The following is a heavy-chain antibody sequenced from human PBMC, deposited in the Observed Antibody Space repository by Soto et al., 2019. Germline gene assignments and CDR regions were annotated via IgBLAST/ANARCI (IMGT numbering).Heavy chain of an antibody. V-gene: IGHV3-33*01. J-gene: IGHJ6*02. CDR3: ARDGVTGTRNYYYYYGMDV. CDR1: GFTFSSYG. CDR2: IWYDGSNK. Sequence: PGGSLRLSCAASGFTFSSYGMHWVRQAPGKGLEWVAVIWYDGSNKYYADSVKGRLTISRDNSKNTLYLQMNSLRAEDTAVYYCARDGVTGTRNYYYYYGMDVWGQGTTVTVSS. D-gene: IGHD1-7*01.